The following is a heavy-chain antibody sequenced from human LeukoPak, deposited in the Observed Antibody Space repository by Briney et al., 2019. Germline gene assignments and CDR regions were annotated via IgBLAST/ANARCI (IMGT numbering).Heavy chain of an antibody. J-gene: IGHJ4*02. V-gene: IGHV3-23*01. CDR3: AKLQAGYFDSSGYHFDY. CDR1: GFTFSSYA. Sequence: AGGSLRLSCAAAGFTFSSYAMSWVRQAPGKGLEWVSVMSGSGGPTYYADSVKGRFTISTDNSKNTLYLQLNSLRADDTAVYYCAKLQAGYFDSSGYHFDYWGQGTLVTVSS. CDR2: MSGSGGPT. D-gene: IGHD3-22*01.